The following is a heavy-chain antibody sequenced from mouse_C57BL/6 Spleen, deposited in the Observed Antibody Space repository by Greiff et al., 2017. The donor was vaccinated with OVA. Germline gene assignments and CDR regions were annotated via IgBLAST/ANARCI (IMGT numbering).Heavy chain of an antibody. CDR2: IYPGSGST. D-gene: IGHD3-2*02. CDR3: ARRGGAAQATLAY. J-gene: IGHJ3*01. CDR1: GYTFTSYW. V-gene: IGHV1-55*01. Sequence: QVQLKQPGAELLKPGASVKMSCKASGYTFTSYWITWVKQRPGQGLEWIGDIYPGSGSTNYNEKFKSKATLTVDTSSSTAYMQLSSLTSEDSAVYYCARRGGAAQATLAYWGQGTLVTVSA.